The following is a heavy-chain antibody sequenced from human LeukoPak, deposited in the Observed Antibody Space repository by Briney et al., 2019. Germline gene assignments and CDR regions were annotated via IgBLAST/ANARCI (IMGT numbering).Heavy chain of an antibody. CDR1: GDSVSSNSAA. CDR2: TYYRSRWYN. V-gene: IGHV6-1*01. CDR3: ARASPSFYYDLGGMDV. Sequence: SQTLSLTCGISGDSVSSNSAAWNWIRQSPSGGLGWLGRTYYRSRWYNDYALSVKSRIIINPDPSKNQFSLQLNSVTPEDAAVYYCARASPSFYYDLGGMDVWGQGTTVTVSS. J-gene: IGHJ6*02. D-gene: IGHD3/OR15-3a*01.